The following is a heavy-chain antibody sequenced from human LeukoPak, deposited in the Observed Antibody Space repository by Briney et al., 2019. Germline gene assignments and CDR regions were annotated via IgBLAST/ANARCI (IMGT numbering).Heavy chain of an antibody. CDR2: ISSSGNTI. V-gene: IGHV3-11*04. CDR1: GFTFSDYY. J-gene: IGHJ3*02. CDR3: AREGLYRAFDI. Sequence: GGSLRLSCAASGFTFSDYYTSWIRQAPGKGLEWVSYISSSGNTIFYADSVKGRFTISRDNAKNSLDLQMNSLRAEDTAVYYCAREGLYRAFDIWGQGTMVIVSS. D-gene: IGHD2-2*02.